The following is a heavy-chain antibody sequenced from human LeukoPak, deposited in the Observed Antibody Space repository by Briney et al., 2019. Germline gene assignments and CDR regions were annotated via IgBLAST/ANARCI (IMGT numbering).Heavy chain of an antibody. J-gene: IGHJ6*03. D-gene: IGHD2-2*01. CDR3: AKGPYCSSTSCYSPLDYYYYMDV. Sequence: GGSLRLSCAASGFTFSSYWMSWVRQAPGKGLEWVANIKQDGSEKYYVDSVKGRFTISRGNAKNSLYLQMNSLRAEDTAVYYCAKGPYCSSTSCYSPLDYYYYMDVWGKGTTVTISS. V-gene: IGHV3-7*01. CDR1: GFTFSSYW. CDR2: IKQDGSEK.